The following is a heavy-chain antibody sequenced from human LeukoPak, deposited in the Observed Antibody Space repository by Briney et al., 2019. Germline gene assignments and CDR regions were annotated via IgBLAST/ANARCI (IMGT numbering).Heavy chain of an antibody. D-gene: IGHD2-2*02. CDR2: IHPGDLDT. CDR3: ARHGYCSKTTCYNQIDP. J-gene: IGHJ5*02. CDR1: GYTLSDYW. Sequence: GSLKISCKASGYTLSDYWIGWGRQMPGKSLELMGIIHPGDLDTRYSPSLQGQVTISLDRSISTAYLQWSSLKASDTAMYYCARHGYCSKTTCYNQIDPWGQGTLVTVSS. V-gene: IGHV5-51*01.